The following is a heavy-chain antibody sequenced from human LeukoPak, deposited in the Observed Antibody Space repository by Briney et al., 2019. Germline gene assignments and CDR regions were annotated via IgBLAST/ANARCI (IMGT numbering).Heavy chain of an antibody. J-gene: IGHJ4*02. D-gene: IGHD4-23*01. CDR1: GFTFNNYA. V-gene: IGHV3-23*01. Sequence: GGSLRLSCAASGFTFNNYAMTRVRQAPGKGLEWVSVISAGSTNTYYADSVKGRFTISRDDSNSILYLQMNSLRAEDTATYYCAKGNTGHSSSPCDYWGQGTLVTVSS. CDR3: AKGNTGHSSSPCDY. CDR2: ISAGSTNT.